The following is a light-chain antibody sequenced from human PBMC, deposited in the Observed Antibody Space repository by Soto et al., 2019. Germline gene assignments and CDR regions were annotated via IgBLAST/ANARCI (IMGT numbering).Light chain of an antibody. J-gene: IGKJ4*01. CDR2: DAS. CDR3: QQRSNWPLT. CDR1: QSVRGNY. V-gene: IGKV3D-20*02. Sequence: EIVLTQSPGTLSLSPGARATLSCRATQSVRGNYLAWYQQRPGQAPRLLIYDASTRATGIPARFSGSGSGTEFTLTISSLQSEDFAVYYCQQRSNWPLTFGGGTKVDIK.